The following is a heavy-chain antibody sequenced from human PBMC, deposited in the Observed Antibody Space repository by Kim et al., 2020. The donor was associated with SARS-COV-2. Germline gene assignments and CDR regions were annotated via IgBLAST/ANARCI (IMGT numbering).Heavy chain of an antibody. J-gene: IGHJ4*02. V-gene: IGHV4-34*08. Sequence: SETLSLTCGVYGGTFSGHYYNWIRQPPGKGLEWIGEITDTGRTNYSPSLQSRVTISVDMSQNHISLTLTSVTAADAAVYYCATFAADSRFNRLAFDFWGQGTVVAVSS. CDR2: ITDTGRT. CDR1: GGTFSGHY. D-gene: IGHD5-12*01. CDR3: ATFAADSRFNRLAFDF.